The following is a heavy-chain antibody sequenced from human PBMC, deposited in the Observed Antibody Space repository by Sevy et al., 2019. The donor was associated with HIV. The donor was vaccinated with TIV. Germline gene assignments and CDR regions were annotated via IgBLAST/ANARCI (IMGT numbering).Heavy chain of an antibody. D-gene: IGHD2-2*01. CDR3: ARDGGCTSTSCLLYFDY. J-gene: IGHJ4*01. Sequence: GGSLRLSCAVSGFTFSTYTMNWVRQAPGKGLEWVSSISGFSSYIYYADSVKGRFTISRDNAKKSLYLQMNSLRAEDTAVYYCARDGGCTSTSCLLYFDYWGQGTLVTVSS. CDR1: GFTFSTYT. V-gene: IGHV3-21*01. CDR2: ISGFSSYI.